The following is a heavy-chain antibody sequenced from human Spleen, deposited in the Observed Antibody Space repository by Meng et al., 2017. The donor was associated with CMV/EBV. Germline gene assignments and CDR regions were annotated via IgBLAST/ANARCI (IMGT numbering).Heavy chain of an antibody. CDR3: ARDVPRHFGYVYFGMDV. J-gene: IGHJ6*02. Sequence: SETLSLTCVVSGGSIGTYYWSWIRQPPGKGLEWIGYIFYTGTTNYNPSFKSRVSITVDSSTNQFSLKLNSVTAADTAVYFCARDVPRHFGYVYFGMDVWGQGTTVTVSS. CDR1: GGSIGTYY. D-gene: IGHD5-12*01. CDR2: IFYTGTT. V-gene: IGHV4-59*01.